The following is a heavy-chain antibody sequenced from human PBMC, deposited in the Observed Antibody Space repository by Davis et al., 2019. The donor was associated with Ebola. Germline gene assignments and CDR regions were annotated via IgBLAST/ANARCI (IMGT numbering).Heavy chain of an antibody. CDR1: GYTLTELS. CDR2: FDPEDGET. J-gene: IGHJ4*02. CDR3: ATAGVAWFRELSFGY. Sequence: ASVKVSCKVSGYTLTELSMHWVRQAPGKGLEWMGGFDPEDGETIYAQKFQGRVTMTEDTSTDTAYMELSSLRSEDTAVYYCATAGVAWFRELSFGYWGQGTLVTVSS. V-gene: IGHV1-24*01. D-gene: IGHD3-10*01.